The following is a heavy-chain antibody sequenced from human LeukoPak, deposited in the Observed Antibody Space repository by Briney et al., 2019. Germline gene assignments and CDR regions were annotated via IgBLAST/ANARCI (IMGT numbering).Heavy chain of an antibody. CDR2: IYHTGNT. Sequence: SETLSLTCAISGGSFSDYYWSWIRQSPGKGLEWIGYIYHTGNTSYSPSLKSRVTISADTSQNQFSLKLSSVTAADTAVYYCASQKLGNDYWGQGTLVTVSS. CDR1: GGSFSDYY. V-gene: IGHV4-59*01. D-gene: IGHD7-27*01. J-gene: IGHJ4*02. CDR3: ASQKLGNDY.